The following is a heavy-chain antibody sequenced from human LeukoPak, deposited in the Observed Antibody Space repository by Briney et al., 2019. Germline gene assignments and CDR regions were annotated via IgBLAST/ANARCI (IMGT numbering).Heavy chain of an antibody. Sequence: GGSLRLSCAASGFTFSTYAMSWVRQAPGKGLGWVSAISGSGVSTYYADSVKGRFTISRDTSNNTLYLQMNSLRAEDTAVYYCARVYYYDSSGLDYWGQGTLVTVSS. CDR3: ARVYYYDSSGLDY. V-gene: IGHV3-23*01. CDR2: ISGSGVST. J-gene: IGHJ4*02. CDR1: GFTFSTYA. D-gene: IGHD3-22*01.